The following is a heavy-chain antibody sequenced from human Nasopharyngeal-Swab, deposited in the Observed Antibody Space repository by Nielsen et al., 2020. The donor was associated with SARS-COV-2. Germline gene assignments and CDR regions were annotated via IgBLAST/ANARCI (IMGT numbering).Heavy chain of an antibody. CDR3: ARDNNYYDSSGYLFFDY. Sequence: WIRQPPGKGLEWIGSIYYSGSTYYNPSLKSRVTISVDTSKNQLSLKLSSVTAADTAVYYCARDNNYYDSSGYLFFDYWGQGTLVTVSS. D-gene: IGHD3-22*01. J-gene: IGHJ4*02. CDR2: IYYSGST. V-gene: IGHV4-39*07.